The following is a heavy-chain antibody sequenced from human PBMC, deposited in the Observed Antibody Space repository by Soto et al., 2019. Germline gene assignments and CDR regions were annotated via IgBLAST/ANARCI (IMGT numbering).Heavy chain of an antibody. CDR2: IIPILGIA. J-gene: IGHJ4*02. D-gene: IGHD5-12*01. Sequence: QVQLVQSGAEVKKPGSSVKVSCKASGGTFSSYTISWVRQAPGQGLEWMGRIIPILGIANYAQKFQGRVTITADKSTSTAYMELSSLRSEDTAVYYCARGYSGYDLRGEFFDYWGQETLVTVSS. CDR1: GGTFSSYT. CDR3: ARGYSGYDLRGEFFDY. V-gene: IGHV1-69*02.